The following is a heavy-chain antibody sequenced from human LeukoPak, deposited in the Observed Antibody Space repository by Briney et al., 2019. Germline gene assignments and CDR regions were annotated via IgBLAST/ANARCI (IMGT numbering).Heavy chain of an antibody. J-gene: IGHJ5*02. CDR2: INIGGTNT. Sequence: KPGGSLRLSCAASGFTFNDYYMSWIRQAPGKGLEWLSYINIGGTNTHYADSVKSRFTISRDNAKKSLYLEMNNLRAEDTAVYYCATDGAGFDTWGQGVLVTVSS. CDR1: GFTFNDYY. V-gene: IGHV3-11*01. CDR3: ATDGAGFDT.